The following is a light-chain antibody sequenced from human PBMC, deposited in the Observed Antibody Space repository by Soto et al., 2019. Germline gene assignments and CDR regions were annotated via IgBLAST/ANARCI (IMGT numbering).Light chain of an antibody. CDR1: QGIRND. Sequence: AIQMTQSPSSLSASVGDRVTITCRASQGIRNDLGWYQQKPGKAPKLLIYAASSLQSGVPSRFSGCGSGTDFTLTISSLQPEDFATYYYLQDYXYPWTFSQGTKVAIK. V-gene: IGKV1-6*01. CDR3: LQDYXYPWT. J-gene: IGKJ1*01. CDR2: AAS.